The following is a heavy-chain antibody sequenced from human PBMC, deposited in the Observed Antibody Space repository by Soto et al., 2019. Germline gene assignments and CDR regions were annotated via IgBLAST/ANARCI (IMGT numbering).Heavy chain of an antibody. V-gene: IGHV4-59*08. CDR3: ARRRDAYMYFDP. Sequence: SETPSLTCTVSGGSISSYYWSWIRQPPGKGLEWIGYIFYSGSTNYNPSLKSRVTISVDTSKNQFSLKLSSVTAADTAVYYCARRRDAYMYFDPWGQGTLVTVSS. J-gene: IGHJ4*02. CDR1: GGSISSYY. D-gene: IGHD2-2*01. CDR2: IFYSGST.